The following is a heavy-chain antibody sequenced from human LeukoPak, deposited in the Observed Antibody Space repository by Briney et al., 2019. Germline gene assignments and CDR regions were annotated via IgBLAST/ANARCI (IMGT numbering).Heavy chain of an antibody. V-gene: IGHV3-7*01. J-gene: IGHJ4*02. CDR3: ARDRLVRRGYSYGTFDY. CDR1: GFTFSTYW. Sequence: QAGGSLRLSCAASGFTFSTYWMSWVRQAPGKGLEWVANIKQDGSEKYYVDSVRGRFTISRDNAKNSLYLQMNSLRAEDTAVYYCARDRLVRRGYSYGTFDYWGQGTLVTVSS. D-gene: IGHD5-18*01. CDR2: IKQDGSEK.